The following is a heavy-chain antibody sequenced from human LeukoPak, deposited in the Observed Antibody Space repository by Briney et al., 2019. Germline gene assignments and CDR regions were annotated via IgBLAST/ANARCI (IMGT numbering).Heavy chain of an antibody. CDR2: IYYSGST. CDR1: GGSISSYY. D-gene: IGHD4-17*01. V-gene: IGHV4-59*01. Sequence: PSETLSLTCTVSGGSISSYYWSWIRQPPGKGLEWIGYIYYSGSTNYNPSLKSRLTISVDTSKNQFSLKLSSVTAADTAVYYCARGGQTYGYRYYFDYWGQGTLVTVSS. J-gene: IGHJ4*02. CDR3: ARGGQTYGYRYYFDY.